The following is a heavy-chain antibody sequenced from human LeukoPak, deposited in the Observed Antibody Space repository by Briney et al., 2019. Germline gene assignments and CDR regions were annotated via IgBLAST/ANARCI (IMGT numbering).Heavy chain of an antibody. V-gene: IGHV3-30-3*01. Sequence: PGGSLRLSCAASGFTFSSYAMHWVRQAPGKGLEWVAVISYDGSNKYYADSVKGRFTISRDNSKNTLYLQMNSLRAEDTALYYCAKDIWSIAAAGMRYGMDVWGQGTTVTVSS. CDR3: AKDIWSIAAAGMRYGMDV. D-gene: IGHD6-13*01. J-gene: IGHJ6*02. CDR2: ISYDGSNK. CDR1: GFTFSSYA.